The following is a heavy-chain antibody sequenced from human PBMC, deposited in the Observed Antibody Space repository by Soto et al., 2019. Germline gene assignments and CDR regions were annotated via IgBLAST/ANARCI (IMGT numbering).Heavy chain of an antibody. V-gene: IGHV5-51*01. Sequence: GDSLKISCKGSGYSFTSYWIGWVRQMPGKGLEWMGIIYPGDSDTRYSPSFQGQVTISAEKSISTAYLQWSSLKASDTAMYYCARSRGIQLWSLYFDYWGQGTLVTVYS. D-gene: IGHD5-18*01. CDR3: ARSRGIQLWSLYFDY. J-gene: IGHJ4*02. CDR1: GYSFTSYW. CDR2: IYPGDSDT.